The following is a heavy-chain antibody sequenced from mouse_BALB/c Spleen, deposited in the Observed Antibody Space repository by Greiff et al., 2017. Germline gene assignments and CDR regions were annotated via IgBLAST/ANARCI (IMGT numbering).Heavy chain of an antibody. V-gene: IGHV3-2*02. CDR3: ARWDYYYGYSDY. CDR2: ISYSGST. Sequence: DVQLQESGPGLVKPSQSLSLTCTVTGYSITSDYAWNWIRQFPGNKLEWMGYISYSGSTSYNPSLKSRISITRDTSKNQFFLQLNSVTTEDTATYYCARWDYYYGYSDYWGQGTTLTVSA. D-gene: IGHD1-1*01. CDR1: GYSITSDYA. J-gene: IGHJ2*01.